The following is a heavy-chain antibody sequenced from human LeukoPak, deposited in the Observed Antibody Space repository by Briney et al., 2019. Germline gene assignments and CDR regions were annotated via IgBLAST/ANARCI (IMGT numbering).Heavy chain of an antibody. CDR3: VRGTGY. J-gene: IGHJ4*02. Sequence: PGESLRLSCSVSGFTFSTYVMHWVRQAPGKGLEYVSAISSNGDNTYYADSVKGRFTISRDNSKNTLYLQMSSLRADDTAVYYCVRGTGYWGQGTLVTVSS. CDR2: ISSNGDNT. V-gene: IGHV3-64D*06. CDR1: GFTFSTYV.